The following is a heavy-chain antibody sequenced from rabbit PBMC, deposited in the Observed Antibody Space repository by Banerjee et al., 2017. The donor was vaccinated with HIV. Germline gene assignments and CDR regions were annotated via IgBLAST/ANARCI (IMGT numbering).Heavy chain of an antibody. CDR2: SYVGSGGST. CDR3: ARDLAGVIGWNFNL. Sequence: WVRQAPGKGLEWIACSYVGSGGSTYYASWANGRFTISKTSSTTVTLQMTSLTAADTATYFCARDLAGVIGWNFNLWGPGTLVTVS. V-gene: IGHV1S40*01. D-gene: IGHD4-1*01. J-gene: IGHJ4*01.